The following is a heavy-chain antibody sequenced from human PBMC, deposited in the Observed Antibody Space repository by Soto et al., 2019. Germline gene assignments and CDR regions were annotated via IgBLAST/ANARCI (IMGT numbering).Heavy chain of an antibody. J-gene: IGHJ4*02. CDR3: AKDQASGQGSFDS. CDR1: GFTFNISR. CDR2: ISYDGSNQ. Sequence: LRLSCSASGFTFNISRMHWVRQAPDKGLEWVALISYDGSNQYYAHSVKGRFTISRDNSKNTLFLQMSSLRADDTAVYYCAKDQASGQGSFDSWGQGTLVTVSS. V-gene: IGHV3-30*18.